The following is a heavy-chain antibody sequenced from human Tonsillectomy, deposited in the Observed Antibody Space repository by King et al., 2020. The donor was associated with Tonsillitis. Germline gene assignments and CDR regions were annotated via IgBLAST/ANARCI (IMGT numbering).Heavy chain of an antibody. CDR3: ARDLNWSFDY. Sequence: QLVQSGGGVVQPGRSLRLSCAASGFTFSNYAMHWVRQAPGKGLEWVAVISYDGSNKYYADSVKGRFTVSRDNSKNTLYLQMNSLRAEDTAVYYCARDLNWSFDYWGQGTLVTVSS. CDR1: GFTFSNYA. CDR2: ISYDGSNK. V-gene: IGHV3-30*04. J-gene: IGHJ4*02. D-gene: IGHD1-20*01.